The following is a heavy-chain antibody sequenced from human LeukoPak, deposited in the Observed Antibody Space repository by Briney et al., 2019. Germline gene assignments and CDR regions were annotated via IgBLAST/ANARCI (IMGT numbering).Heavy chain of an antibody. V-gene: IGHV3-11*01. CDR1: GFTFSDYY. CDR3: ASDIVVVVAASWGMDV. D-gene: IGHD2-15*01. J-gene: IGHJ6*02. Sequence: GGSLRLSCAASGFTFSDYYMSWIRQAPGKGLEWVSYISSSGSTIYYADSVKGRFTISRDNAKNSLYLQMNSLRAEDTAVYYCASDIVVVVAASWGMDVWGQGTTVTVSS. CDR2: ISSSGSTI.